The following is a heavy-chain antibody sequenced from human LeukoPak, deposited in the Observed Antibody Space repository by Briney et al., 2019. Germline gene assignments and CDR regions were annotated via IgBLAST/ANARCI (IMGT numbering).Heavy chain of an antibody. Sequence: GGSLRLSCAASRFTFSTYWMSWVRQAPGKGLEWVANIKQDGSETYYVDSVKGRFTISRDNAKNSLYLQMNSLRAEDTALYYCAKSSGIVVVPAAPGGAFDIWGQGTMVTVSS. CDR3: AKSSGIVVVPAAPGGAFDI. D-gene: IGHD2-2*01. V-gene: IGHV3-7*03. CDR2: IKQDGSET. J-gene: IGHJ3*02. CDR1: RFTFSTYW.